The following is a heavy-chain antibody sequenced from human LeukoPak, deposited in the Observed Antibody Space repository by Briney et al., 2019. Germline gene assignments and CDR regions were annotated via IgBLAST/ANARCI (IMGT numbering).Heavy chain of an antibody. CDR2: IYYSGST. CDR1: GGSISSGGYY. CDR3: AKGAPRFGVGPTFDY. D-gene: IGHD3-3*01. Sequence: SQTLSLTCTVSGGSISSGGYYWSWIRQHPGKGLEWVGYIYYSGSTYYNPSLKSRVTISEDTSKNQFSLKLSSVTAADTAVYYCAKGAPRFGVGPTFDYWGQGTLVTVSS. J-gene: IGHJ4*02. V-gene: IGHV4-31*03.